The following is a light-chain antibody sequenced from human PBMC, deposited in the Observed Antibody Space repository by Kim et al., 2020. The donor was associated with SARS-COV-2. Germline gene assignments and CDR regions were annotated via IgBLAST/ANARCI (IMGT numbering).Light chain of an antibody. Sequence: ETVLTQSPGTLSLCPGQRATLSCRASQSVTSSFLAWYQQKPGQAPRLLIYGASSRATGIADRFSGRGSGTDFTLTISRLQPEDFAVYYCQQYGDLPLTFGGGTKVDIK. CDR3: QQYGDLPLT. CDR2: GAS. CDR1: QSVTSSF. J-gene: IGKJ4*01. V-gene: IGKV3-20*01.